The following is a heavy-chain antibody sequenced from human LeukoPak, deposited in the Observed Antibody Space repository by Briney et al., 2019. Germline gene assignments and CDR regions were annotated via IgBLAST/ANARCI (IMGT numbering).Heavy chain of an antibody. V-gene: IGHV1-69*13. CDR1: GYIFTSYG. J-gene: IGHJ4*02. CDR2: IIPIFGTA. Sequence: ASVKVSCKASGYIFTSYGITWVRQAPGQGLEWMGGIIPIFGTANYAQKFQGRVTITADESTSTAYMELSSLRSEDTAVYYRARGGATTFSRFDYWGQGTLVTVSS. CDR3: ARGGATTFSRFDY. D-gene: IGHD1-26*01.